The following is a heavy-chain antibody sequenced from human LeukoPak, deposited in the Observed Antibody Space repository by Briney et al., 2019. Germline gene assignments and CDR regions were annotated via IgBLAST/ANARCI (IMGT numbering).Heavy chain of an antibody. D-gene: IGHD2-2*01. Sequence: ASVKVSCKASGGTFSSYAISWVRQAPGQGLEWMGIINPSGGSTSYAQKFQGRVTMTRDTSTSTVCMELSSLRSEDTAVYYCARGSDCSSTSCLPDYWGQGTLVTVSS. J-gene: IGHJ4*02. V-gene: IGHV1-46*01. CDR1: GGTFSSYA. CDR3: ARGSDCSSTSCLPDY. CDR2: INPSGGST.